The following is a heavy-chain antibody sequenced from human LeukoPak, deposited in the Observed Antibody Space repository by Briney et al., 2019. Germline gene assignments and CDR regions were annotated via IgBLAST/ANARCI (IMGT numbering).Heavy chain of an antibody. V-gene: IGHV1-69*05. CDR2: IIPIFGTA. CDR3: ARDLWSIAAAGTVGYFDY. CDR1: GGTFSSYA. Sequence: PAASVKVSCKASGGTFSSYAISWVRQAPGQGLEWMGGIIPIFGTANYAQKFQGRVTITTDESTSTAYMELSSLRSEDTAVYYCARDLWSIAAAGTVGYFDYWGQGTLVTVSS. J-gene: IGHJ4*02. D-gene: IGHD6-13*01.